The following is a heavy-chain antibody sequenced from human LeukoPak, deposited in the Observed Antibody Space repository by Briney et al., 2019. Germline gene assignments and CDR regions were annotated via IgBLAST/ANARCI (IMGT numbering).Heavy chain of an antibody. CDR1: GFTFSAHC. Sequence: PGGSLRLSCAVSGFTFSAHCMSWVRQAPGKGLECVSFLYTGGDTYYADSVKGRFAISRDNSKNTLYLQMNSLRAEDTAVYYCARGPGSRGIFDYWGQGTLVTVSS. J-gene: IGHJ4*02. CDR2: LYTGGDT. D-gene: IGHD3-10*01. CDR3: ARGPGSRGIFDY. V-gene: IGHV3-53*01.